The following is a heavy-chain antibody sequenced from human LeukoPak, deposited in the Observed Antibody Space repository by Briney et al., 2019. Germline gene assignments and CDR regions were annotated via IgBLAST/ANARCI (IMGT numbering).Heavy chain of an antibody. Sequence: SETLSLTCTVSGGSISSYYWSWIRQPPGKGREWIGYIYYSGSTNYNPSLKSRVTISVDTSKNQFSLKLSSVTAADTAVYYCARTGEAAVSPYDYWGQGTLVTVSS. CDR3: ARTGEAAVSPYDY. V-gene: IGHV4-59*01. CDR1: GGSISSYY. D-gene: IGHD2-21*01. J-gene: IGHJ4*02. CDR2: IYYSGST.